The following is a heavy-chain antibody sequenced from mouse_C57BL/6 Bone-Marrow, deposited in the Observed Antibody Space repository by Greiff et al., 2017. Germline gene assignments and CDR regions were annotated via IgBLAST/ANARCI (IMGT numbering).Heavy chain of an antibody. CDR1: GFNIKDDY. D-gene: IGHD2-5*01. J-gene: IGHJ3*01. Sequence: VQLQQSGAELVRPGASVKLSCTASGFNIKDDYMHWVKQRPEQGLEWIGGIDAEYGDNEYASHFPGTAPITADTYSNTAYPQLSSLTSEDTAVYCCLYRNFFADWGKGTLVTVSA. V-gene: IGHV14-4*01. CDR2: IDAEYGDN. CDR3: LYRNFFAD.